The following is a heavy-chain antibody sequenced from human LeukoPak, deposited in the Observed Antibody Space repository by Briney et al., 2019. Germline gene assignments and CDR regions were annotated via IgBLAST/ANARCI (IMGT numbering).Heavy chain of an antibody. V-gene: IGHV1-2*02. CDR3: ARVPIAAAGALFDY. D-gene: IGHD6-13*01. CDR2: INPNSGGT. J-gene: IGHJ4*02. CDR1: GYTFTGYY. Sequence: GASVKVSCKGSGYTFTGYYMHWVRQAPGQGLEWMGWINPNSGGTNYAQKFQGRVTMTRDTSISTAYMELSRLRSDDTAVYYCARVPIAAAGALFDYWGQGTLVIVSS.